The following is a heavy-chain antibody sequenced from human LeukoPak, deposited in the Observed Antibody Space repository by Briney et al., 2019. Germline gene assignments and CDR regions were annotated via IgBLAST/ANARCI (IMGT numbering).Heavy chain of an antibody. D-gene: IGHD6-13*01. Sequence: GGSLRLSCAASGFTFSSYNMNWVRQAPGKGLEWVSSISRSSKYIYYADSVKGRFTISRDNAKNSLYLQMNSLRAEDTAVYYCGRVAEAAAFDYWGQGILVTVSS. CDR1: GFTFSSYN. V-gene: IGHV3-21*01. CDR2: ISRSSKYI. J-gene: IGHJ4*02. CDR3: GRVAEAAAFDY.